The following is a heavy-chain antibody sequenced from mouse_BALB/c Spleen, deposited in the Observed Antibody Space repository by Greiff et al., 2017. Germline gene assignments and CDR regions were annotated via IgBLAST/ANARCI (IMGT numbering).Heavy chain of an antibody. CDR3: ARGTTVVGNYFDY. J-gene: IGHJ2*01. CDR2: IYPGDGDT. V-gene: IGHV1-87*01. Sequence: QVQLQQSGAELARPGASVKLSCKASGYTFTSYWMQWVKQRPGQGLEWIGAIYPGDGDTRYTQKFKGKATLTADKSSSTAYMQLSSLTSEDSAVYFCARGTTVVGNYFDYWGQGTTLTVSS. D-gene: IGHD1-1*01. CDR1: GYTFTSYW.